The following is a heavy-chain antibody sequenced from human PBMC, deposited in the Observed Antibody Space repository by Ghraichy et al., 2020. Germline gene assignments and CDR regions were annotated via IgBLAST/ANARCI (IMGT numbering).Heavy chain of an antibody. CDR1: GFTFSSYW. CDR2: INNGGSSYI. V-gene: IGHV3-74*01. Sequence: GGSLRLSCAASGFTFSSYWMYWVRQAPGKGLVWVSRINNGGSSYIDYAESVKGRFTISRDNAKNTLYLQINSLRVEDTAVYYCARDKSPGYFDVWGRGTLVTVSS. J-gene: IGHJ2*01. CDR3: ARDKSPGYFDV.